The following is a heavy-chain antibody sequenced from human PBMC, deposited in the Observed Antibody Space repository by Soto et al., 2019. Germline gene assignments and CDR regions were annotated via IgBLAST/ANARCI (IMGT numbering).Heavy chain of an antibody. CDR1: GGTFSSYT. CDR2: IIPILGIA. Sequence: QVQLVQSGAEVKKPGSSVKVSCKASGGTFSSYTISWVRQAPGQGLEWLGRIIPILGIANYAQKFQCRVTITADKSKSKADMELSSLRSEDTAVYYCARGYSNPPCGFAYFDYWGQGTLVTVSS. V-gene: IGHV1-69*02. CDR3: ARGYSNPPCGFAYFDY. D-gene: IGHD4-4*01. J-gene: IGHJ4*02.